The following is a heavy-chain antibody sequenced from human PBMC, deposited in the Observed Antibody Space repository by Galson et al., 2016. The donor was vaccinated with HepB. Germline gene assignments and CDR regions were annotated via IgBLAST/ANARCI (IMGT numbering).Heavy chain of an antibody. D-gene: IGHD3-3*01. J-gene: IGHJ6*02. CDR3: AKEGTIFGAVPYGMDV. CDR2: IWYDGSNT. Sequence: SLRLSCAASGFTFSSYGMHWVRQAPGKGLEWVAVIWYDGSNTYYADSVKGRFTISRDNSKNTLYLQMNSLRAEDTAVYYCAKEGTIFGAVPYGMDVWGQGTTVTVSS. CDR1: GFTFSSYG. V-gene: IGHV3-33*06.